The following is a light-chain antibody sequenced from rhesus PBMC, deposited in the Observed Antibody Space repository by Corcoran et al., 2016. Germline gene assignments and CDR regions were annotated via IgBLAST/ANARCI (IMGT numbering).Light chain of an antibody. Sequence: DIQMTQSPSSLSASVGDTVTITCRASQGISNNLAWYQQKPGKVPKLRIYYASTLKSGVPSRFSGSGSGTDFTLTLSSLQPEDFATYYCQPGFGTPFTFGPGTKLDIK. J-gene: IGKJ3*01. V-gene: IGKV1S15*01. CDR3: QPGFGTPFT. CDR2: YAS. CDR1: QGISNN.